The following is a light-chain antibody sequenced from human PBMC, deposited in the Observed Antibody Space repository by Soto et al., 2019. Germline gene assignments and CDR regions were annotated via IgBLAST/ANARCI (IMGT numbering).Light chain of an antibody. Sequence: QSVLTQAASVSGSPGQSITISCTGTSNDVGGYDLVSWYQHHPGKAPKLIIYEATKRPSGVSDRLSGSKSGNTASLTISALQAEDEADYSCCSFAGGATFVFGGGTK. CDR3: CSFAGGATFV. J-gene: IGLJ2*01. CDR1: SNDVGGYDL. V-gene: IGLV2-23*02. CDR2: EAT.